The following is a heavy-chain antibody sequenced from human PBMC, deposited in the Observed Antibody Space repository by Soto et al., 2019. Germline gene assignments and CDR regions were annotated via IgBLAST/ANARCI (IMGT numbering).Heavy chain of an antibody. CDR2: IKQAGSEK. V-gene: IGHV3-7*01. Sequence: EVQLVESGGGLVQTGGSLRLSCAASGFTFSAYWMSWVRQAPGKGLEWVANIKQAGSEKYYVDSVNGRFIISRDDAKNSLFLQVNSLRVDDTAVYYCAREKRANGYFEYWGQGTLVTVSS. D-gene: IGHD6-25*01. J-gene: IGHJ4*02. CDR1: GFTFSAYW. CDR3: AREKRANGYFEY.